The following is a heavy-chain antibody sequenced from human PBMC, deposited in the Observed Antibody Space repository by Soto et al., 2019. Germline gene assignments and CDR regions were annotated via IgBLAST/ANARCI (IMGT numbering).Heavy chain of an antibody. CDR1: GGSISSSSYY. Sequence: QLQLQESGPGLVKPSETLSLTCTVSGGSISSSSYYWGWIRQPPGKGLEWIGSIYYSGSTSYNPALKSRVTTSVETSKHQCSLKLSSVTAADTAVYYCARHVNYGMDVWGQGTTVTVSS. J-gene: IGHJ6*02. V-gene: IGHV4-39*01. CDR2: IYYSGST. CDR3: ARHVNYGMDV.